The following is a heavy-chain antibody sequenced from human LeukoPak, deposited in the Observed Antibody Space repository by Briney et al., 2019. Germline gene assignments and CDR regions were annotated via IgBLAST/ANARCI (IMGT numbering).Heavy chain of an antibody. CDR2: IYYSGST. CDR1: GGSISSSSYY. J-gene: IGHJ4*02. V-gene: IGHV4-39*01. CDR3: ARLMYTAMVITH. D-gene: IGHD5-18*01. Sequence: LETLSLTCTVSGGSISSSSYYWGWIRQPPGKGLEWIGSIYYSGSTYYNPSLKSRVTISVDTSKNQFSLKLSSVTAADTAVYYCARLMYTAMVITHWGQGTLVTVSS.